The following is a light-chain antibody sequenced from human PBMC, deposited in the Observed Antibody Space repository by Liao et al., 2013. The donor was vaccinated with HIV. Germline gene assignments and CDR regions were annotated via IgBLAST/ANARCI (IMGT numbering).Light chain of an antibody. Sequence: SYELTQPPSVSVAPGRTARISCGGTNIVTRVVHWYQQKPGQAPVLVIYSDTNRPSGIPERFSGSQSGNTATLTISGTQTLDEADYYCQTWDSSNMIFGGGTKLTVL. CDR1: NIVTRV. V-gene: IGLV3-21*01. J-gene: IGLJ2*01. CDR2: SDT. CDR3: QTWDSSNMI.